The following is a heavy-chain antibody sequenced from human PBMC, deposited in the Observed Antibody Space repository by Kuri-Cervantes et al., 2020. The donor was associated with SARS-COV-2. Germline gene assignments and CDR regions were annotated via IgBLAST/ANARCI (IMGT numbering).Heavy chain of an antibody. CDR2: ISSSGSTI. Sequence: LSLTCAASGFTFSSYEMNWVRQAPGKGLEWVSYISSSGSTIYYADSVKGRFTISRDNAKNSLYLQTNSLRAEDTAVYYCARGDSSGYYYEDYFDYWGQGTLVTVSS. V-gene: IGHV3-48*03. D-gene: IGHD3-22*01. CDR3: ARGDSSGYYYEDYFDY. CDR1: GFTFSSYE. J-gene: IGHJ4*02.